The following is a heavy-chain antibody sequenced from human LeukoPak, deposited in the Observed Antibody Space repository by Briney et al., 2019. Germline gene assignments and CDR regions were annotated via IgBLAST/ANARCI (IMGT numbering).Heavy chain of an antibody. V-gene: IGHV4-59*12. D-gene: IGHD3-10*01. CDR1: GGSIRNYY. CDR2: IFYSGST. J-gene: IGHJ3*02. CDR3: AKSNGYGLVDI. Sequence: SETLSLTCTVSGGSIRNYYWSWIRQPPGKGLERIGYIFYSGSTNYNPSLKSRVTISLDTSRNQFSLKLNSVTAADTAVYYCAKSNGYGLVDIWGQGTMVTVSS.